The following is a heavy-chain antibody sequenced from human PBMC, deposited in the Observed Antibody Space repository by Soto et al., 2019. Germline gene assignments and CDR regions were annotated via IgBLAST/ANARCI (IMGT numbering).Heavy chain of an antibody. D-gene: IGHD6-19*01. J-gene: IGHJ5*02. CDR3: ARVIGSSGLIGIEP. Sequence: SETLSLTCTVSGGSISSYYWSWIRQPPGKGLEWIGYIYYSGSTNYNPSLKSRVTISVDKSKNQFSLKLSPVTAADTAVYYCARVIGSSGLIGIEPWGQGTLVTVSS. CDR2: IYYSGST. CDR1: GGSISSYY. V-gene: IGHV4-59*12.